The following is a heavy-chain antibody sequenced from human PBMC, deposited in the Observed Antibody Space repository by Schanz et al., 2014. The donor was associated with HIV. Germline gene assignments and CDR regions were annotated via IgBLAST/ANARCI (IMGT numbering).Heavy chain of an antibody. V-gene: IGHV3-23*01. CDR1: GFTFSSYA. CDR2: ISDTGVRT. CDR3: AKDRITGTTGVPYYYYGMDV. D-gene: IGHD1-7*01. J-gene: IGHJ6*02. Sequence: EVQLLESGGGLVQPGGSLRLSCAASGFTFSSYAMSWVRQAPGKGLEWVSGISDTGVRTNYADSVKGRFTISRDNSKNTLYLQMNSLRAEDTAVYYCAKDRITGTTGVPYYYYGMDVWGQGTTVTVSS.